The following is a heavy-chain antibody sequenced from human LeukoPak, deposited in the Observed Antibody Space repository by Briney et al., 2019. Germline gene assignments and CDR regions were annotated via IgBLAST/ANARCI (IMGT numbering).Heavy chain of an antibody. V-gene: IGHV1-69*13. CDR3: AREGDYYDSSGYLLLHGAFDI. D-gene: IGHD3-22*01. J-gene: IGHJ3*02. Sequence: SVKVSCKASGGTFSSYAISWVRQAPGQGLEWMGGIIPIFGTANYAQKFQGRVTITADESTSTAYMELSSLRSEDTAVYYCAREGDYYDSSGYLLLHGAFDIWGQGTMVTVSS. CDR1: GGTFSSYA. CDR2: IIPIFGTA.